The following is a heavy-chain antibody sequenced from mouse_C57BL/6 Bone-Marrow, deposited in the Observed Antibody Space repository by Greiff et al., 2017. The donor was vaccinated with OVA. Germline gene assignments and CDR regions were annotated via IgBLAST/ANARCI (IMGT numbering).Heavy chain of an antibody. CDR2: IYTRRGNT. V-gene: IGHV1-81*01. J-gene: IGHJ1*03. Sequence: QVQLQQPGAELARPGASVKLSCKASGYTFTSYGISWVKQRTGQGLEWIGEIYTRRGNTYYNEKFTGKATLTADKSSSTAYMELRSLTTEDSAVDVCARNFYWYFDVWGTGTTVTVSS. CDR3: ARNFYWYFDV. CDR1: GYTFTSYG.